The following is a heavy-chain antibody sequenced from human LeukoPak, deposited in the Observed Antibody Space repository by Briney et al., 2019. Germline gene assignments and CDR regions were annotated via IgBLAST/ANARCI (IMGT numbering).Heavy chain of an antibody. Sequence: PSETLSLTCTVSGGSISSYYWSWIRQPPGKGLEWIGYIYYSGSTNYNPSLKSRVTISVDTSKNQFSQKLSSVTAADTAVYYCARGTPDIVVVPAAIGFDPWGQGTLVTVSS. CDR3: ARGTPDIVVVPAAIGFDP. V-gene: IGHV4-59*01. CDR2: IYYSGST. CDR1: GGSISSYY. D-gene: IGHD2-2*02. J-gene: IGHJ5*02.